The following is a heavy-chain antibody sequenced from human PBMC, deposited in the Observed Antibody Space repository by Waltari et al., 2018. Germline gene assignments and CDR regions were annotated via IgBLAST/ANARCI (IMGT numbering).Heavy chain of an antibody. CDR1: EGTFSSYA. Sequence: QVQLVQSGAEVKKPGSSVKVSCKASEGTFSSYAISWVRQAPDQGIEVMGGITPIFGTANYAQKLQGRATITTDESTSTSYMELSSLSTEDTAVYYWAKDLGRAVAGTIGYWGQGTLVTVSS. CDR3: AKDLGRAVAGTIGY. CDR2: ITPIFGTA. V-gene: IGHV1-69*05. J-gene: IGHJ4*02. D-gene: IGHD6-19*01.